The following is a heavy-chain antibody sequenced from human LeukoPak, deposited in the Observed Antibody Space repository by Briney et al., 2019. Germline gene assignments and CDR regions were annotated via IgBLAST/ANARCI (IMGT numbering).Heavy chain of an antibody. D-gene: IGHD5-24*01. CDR1: GFTFSSYW. CDR3: ARTLHRGGYNLLGLYFDF. CDR2: IKQDGSAK. Sequence: GGSLRLSCVDSGFTFSSYWMSWVRQAPGKGLEWVANIKQDGSAKYYVDSVKGRFTISRDNAKNSLYLQMNSLRAEDTAVYYCARTLHRGGYNLLGLYFDFWGQGTLVTVSS. J-gene: IGHJ4*02. V-gene: IGHV3-7*01.